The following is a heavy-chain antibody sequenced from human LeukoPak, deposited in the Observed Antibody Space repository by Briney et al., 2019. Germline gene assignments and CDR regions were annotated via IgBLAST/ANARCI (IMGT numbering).Heavy chain of an antibody. CDR1: GYTFTSYY. CDR3: ARSDTAMARDY. Sequence: ASVKVSCKASGYTFTSYYMHWVRQAPGQGLEWMGIINPSGGSTSYAQKFKGRVTMTRDTSTSTVYMELSSLRSEDTAVYYCARSDTAMARDYWGQGTLVTVSS. CDR2: INPSGGST. V-gene: IGHV1-46*03. D-gene: IGHD5-18*01. J-gene: IGHJ4*02.